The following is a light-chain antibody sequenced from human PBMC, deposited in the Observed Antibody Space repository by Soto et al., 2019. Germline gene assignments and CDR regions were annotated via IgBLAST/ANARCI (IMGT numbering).Light chain of an antibody. CDR2: ANS. CDR3: QSYDSSLSAVV. CDR1: SSNIGAGYD. V-gene: IGLV1-40*01. Sequence: QLVLTQPPSVSGAPGQRVTISCTGSSSNIGAGYDVHWYKQLPGTVPKLLIYANSNRPSGVPDRFSGSKSGTSASLAITGLQAEDEADYYCQSYDSSLSAVVFGGGTKLTVL. J-gene: IGLJ2*01.